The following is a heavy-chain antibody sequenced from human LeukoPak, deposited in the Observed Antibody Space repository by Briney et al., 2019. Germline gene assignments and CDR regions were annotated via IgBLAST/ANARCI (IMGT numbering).Heavy chain of an antibody. Sequence: PGGSLRLSCAASGFTFSSYAMHWVRQAPGKGLEWVAVISYDGSNKYYADSVKGRFTISRDNSKNTLYLQMNSLRAEDTAVYYCAKGGSYYYDTSGYFGYWGQGTLVTVSS. J-gene: IGHJ4*02. CDR1: GFTFSSYA. CDR3: AKGGSYYYDTSGYFGY. CDR2: ISYDGSNK. V-gene: IGHV3-30-3*01. D-gene: IGHD3-22*01.